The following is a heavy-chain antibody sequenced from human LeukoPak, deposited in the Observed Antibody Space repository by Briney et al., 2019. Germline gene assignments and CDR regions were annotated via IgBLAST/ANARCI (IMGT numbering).Heavy chain of an antibody. Sequence: GGSLRLSCAASGFTFRNYVIHWVRQAPGKGLEWVAVTSSDLNVKLYADSVKGRFTVSRDNSKDTLFLQMNSLRAEDTAVYYCAKDGTWSSSSPVDYWGQGTLVTVSS. CDR2: TSSDLNVK. CDR1: GFTFRNYV. V-gene: IGHV3-30*18. D-gene: IGHD6-6*01. J-gene: IGHJ4*02. CDR3: AKDGTWSSSSPVDY.